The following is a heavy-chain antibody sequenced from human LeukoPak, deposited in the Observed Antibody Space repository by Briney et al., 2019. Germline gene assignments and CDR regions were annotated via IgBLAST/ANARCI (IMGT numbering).Heavy chain of an antibody. CDR2: IWYDGGKK. CDR3: VRYCNGGSCYRAAFDV. D-gene: IGHD2-15*01. CDR1: GFTFSDYG. V-gene: IGHV3-33*01. J-gene: IGHJ3*01. Sequence: GGSLRLSCAASGFTFSDYGMYWVRQAPGKRLEWVALIWYDGGKKYYTDSMRGRFTISRDNSKNTLYLQMNSLRAEDTAVYYCVRYCNGGSCYRAAFDVWGPGTMVTVSS.